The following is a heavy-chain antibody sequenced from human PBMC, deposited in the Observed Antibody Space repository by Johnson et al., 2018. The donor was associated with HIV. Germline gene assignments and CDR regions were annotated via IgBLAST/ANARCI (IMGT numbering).Heavy chain of an antibody. V-gene: IGHV3-30*18. CDR1: GFTFSSYG. CDR3: AKSGVHCIGGMCYDAFDI. D-gene: IGHD2-15*01. Sequence: QMQLVESGGGVVQPGRSLRLSCAASGFTFSSYGMHWVRQAPGKGLEWVAVISYDGSNKYYADSVKGRFTISRDNSKNTLYMEINSLRAEDTALYYCAKSGVHCIGGMCYDAFDIWGQGTMVTVSS. J-gene: IGHJ3*02. CDR2: ISYDGSNK.